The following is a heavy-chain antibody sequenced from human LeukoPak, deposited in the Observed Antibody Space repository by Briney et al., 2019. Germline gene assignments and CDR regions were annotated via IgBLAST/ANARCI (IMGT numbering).Heavy chain of an antibody. Sequence: GPSVKVSCNTSGYTFTSYGISWVRQAPGQGLEWLGWISDYNGNTDYSQKLQGRVTMTTDRSTSTAHMELRSLRSDDTAVYYCVRDSSGYSAEYFQHWGQGALVTVSS. CDR1: GYTFTSYG. D-gene: IGHD3-22*01. CDR2: ISDYNGNT. CDR3: VRDSSGYSAEYFQH. V-gene: IGHV1-18*01. J-gene: IGHJ1*01.